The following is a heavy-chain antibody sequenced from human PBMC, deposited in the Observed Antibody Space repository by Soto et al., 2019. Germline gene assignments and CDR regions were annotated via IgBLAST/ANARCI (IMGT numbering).Heavy chain of an antibody. CDR2: IERDDDDK. CDR3: ARSIRGPRRFNGMDV. D-gene: IGHD1-20*01. CDR1: GFSLTSPGMC. J-gene: IGHJ6*02. Sequence: SGPTLVNPTETLTVTCTFSGFSLTSPGMCVSWIRQSPGKALEWLALIERDDDDKYYSTSLKTRLTISKDTRKNQVVLTMANMDPADTATYYCARSIRGPRRFNGMDVWGQGTTVTVSS. V-gene: IGHV2-70*13.